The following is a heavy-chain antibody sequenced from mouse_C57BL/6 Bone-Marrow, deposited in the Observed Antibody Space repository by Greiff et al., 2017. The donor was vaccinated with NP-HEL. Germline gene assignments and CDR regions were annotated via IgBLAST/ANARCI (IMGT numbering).Heavy chain of an antibody. Sequence: QVQLQQSGAELVRPGTSVKVSCKASGYAFTNYLIEWVKQRPGQGLEWIGVINPGSGGTNYNEKFKGKATLTADKSSSTAYMQLSSLTSEDSAVYFCAIYGRRYYAMDYWGQGTSVTVSS. V-gene: IGHV1-54*01. CDR3: AIYGRRYYAMDY. CDR1: GYAFTNYL. CDR2: INPGSGGT. D-gene: IGHD1-1*02. J-gene: IGHJ4*01.